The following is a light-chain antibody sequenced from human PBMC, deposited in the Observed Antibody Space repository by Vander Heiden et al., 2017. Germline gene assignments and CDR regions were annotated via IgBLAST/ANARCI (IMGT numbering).Light chain of an antibody. Sequence: DIQMTQPPSSLSASVGDRVTITCRASQSISSYLNWYQQKPGKAPKLLIYAASSLQSGVPSRFSGSGSGTDFTLTISRLQPEDFATYYCLQGDSTLITFGPRTRLEIK. CDR1: QSISSY. CDR2: AAS. CDR3: LQGDSTLIT. J-gene: IGKJ5*01. V-gene: IGKV1-39*01.